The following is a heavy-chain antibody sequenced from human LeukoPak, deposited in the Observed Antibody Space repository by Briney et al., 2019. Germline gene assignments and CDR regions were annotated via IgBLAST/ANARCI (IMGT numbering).Heavy chain of an antibody. D-gene: IGHD3-10*01. V-gene: IGHV4-59*01. J-gene: IGHJ3*02. Sequence: KASETLSLTCTVSGGSISSYYWSWIRQPPGKGLEWIGYIYYSGSTNYNPSLKSRVTISVDTSKNQFSLKLSSVTAADTAVYYCARTVLLWFGDPAHDAFDIWGQGTMVTVSS. CDR1: GGSISSYY. CDR3: ARTVLLWFGDPAHDAFDI. CDR2: IYYSGST.